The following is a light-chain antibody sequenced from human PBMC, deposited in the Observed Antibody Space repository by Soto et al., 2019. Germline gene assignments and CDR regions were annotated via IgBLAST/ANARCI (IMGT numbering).Light chain of an antibody. CDR3: QQRSNWPGT. Sequence: EFVLTQSPGTLALSRGERATLSFRASQSVSSYLAWYQQKPGQAPRLLIYDASNRATGIPARFSGSGSGTDFTLTISSLEPEDFAVYYCQQRSNWPGTFGQGTRLEIK. J-gene: IGKJ5*01. CDR1: QSVSSY. V-gene: IGKV3-11*01. CDR2: DAS.